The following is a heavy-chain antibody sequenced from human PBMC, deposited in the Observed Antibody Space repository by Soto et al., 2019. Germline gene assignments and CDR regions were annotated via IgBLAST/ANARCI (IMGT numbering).Heavy chain of an antibody. CDR3: ARNGDSSDYRGWFDP. V-gene: IGHV3-66*01. CDR2: IYSGGTT. Sequence: PGGSLRLSCAASGFTVSSNYMSWVRQAPGKGLEWVSVIYSGGTTYYAGSVKGRLTISRDNSKNTLYLQMNSLRAEDTAVYYCARNGDSSDYRGWFDPWGQGTLVTVSS. D-gene: IGHD3-22*01. CDR1: GFTVSSNY. J-gene: IGHJ5*02.